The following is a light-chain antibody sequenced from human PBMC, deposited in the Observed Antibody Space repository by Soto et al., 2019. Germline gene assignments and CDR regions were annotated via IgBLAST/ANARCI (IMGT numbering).Light chain of an antibody. Sequence: SVLTQPPSASGTPAQRVTASCSGSSSNIGKNTVNWYQHLPGTAPKLLIYSNDQRPSGVPDRFSGSKSGTSASLAISGLQSEDEADYYCAAWDDSLNAFYVFGTGTKVTVL. CDR2: SND. CDR3: AAWDDSLNAFYV. J-gene: IGLJ1*01. CDR1: SSNIGKNT. V-gene: IGLV1-44*01.